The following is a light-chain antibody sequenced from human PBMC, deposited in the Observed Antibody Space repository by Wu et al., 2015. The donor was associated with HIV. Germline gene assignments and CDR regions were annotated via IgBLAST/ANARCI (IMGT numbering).Light chain of an antibody. CDR3: QQYDYYWK. Sequence: DIQMTQSPSTVSASVGDRVTITCRASQSINSWLAWYQQKPGKAPKLLIYRASTLDSGVPSRFSGSGSGTEFTFTISSLQPDDSATYYCQQYDYYWKFGPGTRGGSQT. V-gene: IGKV1-5*03. CDR1: QSINSW. J-gene: IGKJ1*01. CDR2: RAS.